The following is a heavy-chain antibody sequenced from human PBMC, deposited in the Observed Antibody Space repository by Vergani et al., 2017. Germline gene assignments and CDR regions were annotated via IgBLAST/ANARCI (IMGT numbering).Heavy chain of an antibody. Sequence: EVQLVESGGGLVQPGGSLRLSCAASGFTFSSYWMSWVRQAPGKGLEWVANIKQDGSEKYYVDSVKGRFTISRDNAKNTLYLQMNSLRAEDTAVYYCARAAAAGSLYYYGMDVWGQGTTVTVSS. V-gene: IGHV3-7*01. CDR2: IKQDGSEK. D-gene: IGHD6-13*01. J-gene: IGHJ6*02. CDR3: ARAAAAGSLYYYGMDV. CDR1: GFTFSSYW.